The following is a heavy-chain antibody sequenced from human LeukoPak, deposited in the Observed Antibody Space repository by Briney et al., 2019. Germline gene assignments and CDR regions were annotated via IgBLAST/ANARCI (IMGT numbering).Heavy chain of an antibody. CDR2: IDPSGGGT. D-gene: IGHD1-1*01. CDR3: ATTTYKVSGDY. V-gene: IGHV1-46*01. J-gene: IGHJ4*02. CDR1: GYTFTKYY. Sequence: ASVKVSCKASGYTFTKYYIHWVRQAPGQGREWMGVIDPSGGGTHYAQNFQDRVILTRDTSTSTAHMEMSRLRSEDTAIYYCATTTYKVSGDYWGQGTLVTVSS.